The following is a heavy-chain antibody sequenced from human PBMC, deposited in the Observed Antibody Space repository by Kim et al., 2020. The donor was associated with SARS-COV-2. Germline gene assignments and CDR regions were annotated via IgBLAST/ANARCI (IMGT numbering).Heavy chain of an antibody. CDR1: GFTFSSYG. Sequence: GGSLRLSCAASGFTFSSYGMHWVRQAPGKGLEWVAVISYDGSNKYYADSVKGRFTISRDNSKNTLYLQMNSLRAEDTAVYYCAKDAKLGPALDYWGQGTLVTVSS. D-gene: IGHD1-26*01. J-gene: IGHJ4*02. CDR3: AKDAKLGPALDY. CDR2: ISYDGSNK. V-gene: IGHV3-30*18.